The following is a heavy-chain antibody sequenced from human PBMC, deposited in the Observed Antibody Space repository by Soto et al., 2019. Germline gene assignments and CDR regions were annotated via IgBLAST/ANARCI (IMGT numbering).Heavy chain of an antibody. J-gene: IGHJ4*02. D-gene: IGHD2-8*01. V-gene: IGHV1-46*01. CDR2: INPSGGST. Sequence: QVQLVQSGAEVKKPGASVKVSCKASGYTFTHYYMHWVRQAPGQGLEWMGMINPSGGSTSYAQNFQERLTMTRDTSKSTVYRELSSLRSEDTAVYYCARPPFPGCINGVCYPCDHWGQGTLVTVSS. CDR1: GYTFTHYY. CDR3: ARPPFPGCINGVCYPCDH.